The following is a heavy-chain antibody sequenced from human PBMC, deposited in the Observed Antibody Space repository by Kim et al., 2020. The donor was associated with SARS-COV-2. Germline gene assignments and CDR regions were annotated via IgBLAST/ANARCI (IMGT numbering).Heavy chain of an antibody. V-gene: IGHV3-23*01. J-gene: IGHJ4*02. CDR2: IIGSGCST. D-gene: IGHD2-21*02. Sequence: GGSLRLSCVASGFTFSSYAMSWVRQAPGKGLEWVSAIIGSGCSTYYADSVKGRFTISRDNSKNTLYLQMNSLRAEDTAVYYCAKDLGLVVVTAMDYLGQGTLVTVSS. CDR1: GFTFSSYA. CDR3: AKDLGLVVVTAMDY.